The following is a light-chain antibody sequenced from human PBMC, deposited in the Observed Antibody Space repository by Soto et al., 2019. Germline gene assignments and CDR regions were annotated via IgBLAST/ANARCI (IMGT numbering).Light chain of an antibody. J-gene: IGKJ2*01. Sequence: DIQMTQSPSSLSASVGDRVTISCQASQDISNSLNWYQQKSGKAPKLLIYDASNLETGVPSRFSGSRSGTDFTFTISSLQPEDTATYYCQQYDTVPYTFGQGT. CDR2: DAS. CDR3: QQYDTVPYT. CDR1: QDISNS. V-gene: IGKV1-33*01.